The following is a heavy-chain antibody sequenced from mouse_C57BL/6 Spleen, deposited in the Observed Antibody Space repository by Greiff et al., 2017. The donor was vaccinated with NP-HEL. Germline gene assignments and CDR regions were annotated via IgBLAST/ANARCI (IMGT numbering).Heavy chain of an antibody. J-gene: IGHJ2*01. CDR3: AIFITTVVADY. CDR1: GYTFTSYW. V-gene: IGHV1-64*01. D-gene: IGHD1-1*01. Sequence: VQLQQPGAELVRPGASVKLSCKASGYTFTSYWMHWVKQRPGQGLEWIGMIHPNSGSTNYNEKFKSKATLTVDKSSSTAYMQLSSLTSEDSAVYYCAIFITTVVADYWGQGTTLTVSS. CDR2: IHPNSGST.